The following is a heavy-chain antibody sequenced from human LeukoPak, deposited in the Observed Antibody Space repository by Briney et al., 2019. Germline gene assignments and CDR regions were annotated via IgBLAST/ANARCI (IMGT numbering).Heavy chain of an antibody. V-gene: IGHV4-59*01. CDR2: ISYSGST. CDR1: GGSINTFY. D-gene: IGHD1-1*01. Sequence: SETLSLTCTVSGGSINTFYWSWLRQSPGKGLEWIGYISYSGSTNYNPSLKSRVPISIDTSNTQFSLKLSSVTAADTAVYYCARRPLLRPQHNTSVTWAFDQWGQGTLVTVSS. CDR3: ARRPLLRPQHNTSVTWAFDQ. J-gene: IGHJ4*02.